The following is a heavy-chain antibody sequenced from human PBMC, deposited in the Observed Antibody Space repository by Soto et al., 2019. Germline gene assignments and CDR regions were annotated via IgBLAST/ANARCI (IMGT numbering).Heavy chain of an antibody. D-gene: IGHD2-15*01. J-gene: IGHJ4*02. CDR1: GPTFIAYY. CDR2: IDPKSGGT. CDR3: ARESGVVVIVKGEFEF. Sequence: QLVQSGAEVKKPGASVRVSCKTSGPTFIAYYIHWVRQAPGQGLEWMGWIDPKSGGTTYEQKFLGRVTMTRDTSINTAYMDLNRLTSDDTAVYYCARESGVVVIVKGEFEFWGQGTLVTVSS. V-gene: IGHV1-2*02.